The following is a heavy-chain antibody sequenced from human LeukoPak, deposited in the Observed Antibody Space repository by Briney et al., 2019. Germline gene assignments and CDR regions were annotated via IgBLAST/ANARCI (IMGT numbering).Heavy chain of an antibody. V-gene: IGHV4-34*01. D-gene: IGHD4-23*01. J-gene: IGHJ6*03. CDR3: ARVQTLRWLAMDYYYYYYMDV. CDR2: INHSGST. Sequence: SETLSLTCAVYGGSFSGYYWSWIRQPPGKGLEWIGEINHSGSTNYNPSLKSRVTISVDTSKNQFSLKLSSVTAADTAVYYFARVQTLRWLAMDYYYYYYMDVWGKGTTVTVSS. CDR1: GGSFSGYY.